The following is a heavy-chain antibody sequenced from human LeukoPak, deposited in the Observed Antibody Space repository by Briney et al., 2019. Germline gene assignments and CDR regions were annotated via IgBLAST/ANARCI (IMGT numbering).Heavy chain of an antibody. J-gene: IGHJ2*01. V-gene: IGHV3-30-3*01. CDR2: ISYDGSNK. Sequence: GGSLRLSCAASGFTFSSYAMHWVRQAPGKGLEWVAVISYDGSNKYYADSVKGRFTISRDNSKNTLYLQMNSLRAEDTAVYYCARLYSSRHDSGPDSGGRGPL. D-gene: IGHD6-13*01. CDR3: ARLYSSRHDSGPDS. CDR1: GFTFSSYA.